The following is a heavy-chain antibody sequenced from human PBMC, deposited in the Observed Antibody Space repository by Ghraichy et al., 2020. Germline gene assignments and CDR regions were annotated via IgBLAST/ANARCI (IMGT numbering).Heavy chain of an antibody. V-gene: IGHV3-21*01. J-gene: IGHJ4*02. CDR1: GFTFSSYS. CDR3: AREQQQLPANYYFDY. D-gene: IGHD6-13*01. CDR2: ISSSSSYI. Sequence: GGSLRLSCAASGFTFSSYSMNWVRQAPGKGLEWVSSISSSSSYIYYADSVKGRFTISRDNAKNSLYLQMNSLRAEDTAVYYCAREQQQLPANYYFDYWGQGTLVTVSS.